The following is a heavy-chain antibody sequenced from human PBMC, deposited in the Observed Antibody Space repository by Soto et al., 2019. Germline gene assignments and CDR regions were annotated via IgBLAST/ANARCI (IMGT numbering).Heavy chain of an antibody. CDR2: INHSGST. CDR3: ARVFGTDIVVVVADAAFDY. CDR1: GGSFSGYY. Sequence: SETLSLTCAVYGGSFSGYYWSWIRQPPGKGLEWIGEINHSGSTNYNPFRKGRVTISVDTSKNQFSLKLSSVTAADTVVYYCARVFGTDIVVVVADAAFDYWGQGTLVTVSS. V-gene: IGHV4-34*01. D-gene: IGHD2-15*01. J-gene: IGHJ4*02.